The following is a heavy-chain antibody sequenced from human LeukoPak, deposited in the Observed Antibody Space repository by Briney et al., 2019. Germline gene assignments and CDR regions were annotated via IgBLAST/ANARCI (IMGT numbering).Heavy chain of an antibody. CDR3: ARVFRRDGYFDY. CDR2: IFYSGNT. CDR1: GYSITSYY. D-gene: IGHD5-24*01. Sequence: SQTLSLTCTVSGYSITSYYWSWIRQPPGKGLEWIGYIFYSGNTDYNPSLKSRVTISVDTSRNQFSLKLDSVTAADTAVYYCARVFRRDGYFDYWGQGILVTVSS. J-gene: IGHJ4*02. V-gene: IGHV4-59*01.